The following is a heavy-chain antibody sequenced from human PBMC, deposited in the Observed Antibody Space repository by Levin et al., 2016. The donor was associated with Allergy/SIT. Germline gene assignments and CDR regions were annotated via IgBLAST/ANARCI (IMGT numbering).Heavy chain of an antibody. Sequence: SETLSLTCTVSGGSISSYYWSWIRQPAGMGLEWIGRIYTSGSTNYNPSLKSRVTMSIDTSKNQFSLKVTSVTAADTAVYYCARLSGTGYVGYWGQGTLVTVSS. D-gene: IGHD1-7*01. CDR1: GGSISSYY. J-gene: IGHJ4*02. V-gene: IGHV4-4*07. CDR2: IYTSGST. CDR3: ARLSGTGYVGY.